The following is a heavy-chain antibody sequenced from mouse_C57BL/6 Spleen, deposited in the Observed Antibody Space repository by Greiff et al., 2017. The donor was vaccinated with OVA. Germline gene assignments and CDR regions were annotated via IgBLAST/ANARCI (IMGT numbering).Heavy chain of an antibody. CDR3: ARGSSYDFDY. CDR1: GFTFSSYA. D-gene: IGHD1-1*01. V-gene: IGHV5-4*03. CDR2: ISAGGSYT. J-gene: IGHJ2*01. Sequence: EVKLMESGGGLVKPGGSLKLSCAASGFTFSSYAMSWVRQTPEKRLEWVATISAGGSYTYYQDNVKGRFTISRDNAKTNLYLQMSHLKSEDTAMYYCARGSSYDFDYWGQGTTLTVSS.